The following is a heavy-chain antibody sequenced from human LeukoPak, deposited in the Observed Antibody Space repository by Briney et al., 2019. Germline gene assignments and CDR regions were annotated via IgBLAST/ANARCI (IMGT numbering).Heavy chain of an antibody. V-gene: IGHV1-18*01. CDR3: ARDRGRQWFGELLPDY. CDR1: GYTFTSYG. J-gene: IGHJ4*02. CDR2: ISAYNGNT. D-gene: IGHD3-10*01. Sequence: ASVKVSCKASGYTFTSYGISWVRQAPGQGLEWMGWISAYNGNTNYAQKLQGRVTMTTDTSTSTAYMELRSLRSDDTAVYYCARDRGRQWFGELLPDYWGQGTLVTVSS.